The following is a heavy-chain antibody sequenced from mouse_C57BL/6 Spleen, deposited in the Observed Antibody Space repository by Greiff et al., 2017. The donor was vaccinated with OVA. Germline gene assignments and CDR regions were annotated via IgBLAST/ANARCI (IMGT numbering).Heavy chain of an antibody. CDR2: ISSGSSTI. V-gene: IGHV5-17*01. J-gene: IGHJ4*01. CDR3: ARPHYDYDEGYAMDY. D-gene: IGHD2-4*01. CDR1: GFTFSDYG. Sequence: VQLKESGGGLVKPGGSLKLSCAASGFTFSDYGMHWVRQAPEKGLEWVAYISSGSSTIYYADTVKGRFTISRDNAKNTLFLQMTSLRSEDTAMYYCARPHYDYDEGYAMDYWGQGTSVTVSS.